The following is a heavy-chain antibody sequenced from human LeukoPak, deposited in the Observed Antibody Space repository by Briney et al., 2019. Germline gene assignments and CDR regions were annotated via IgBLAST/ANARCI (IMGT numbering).Heavy chain of an antibody. CDR3: AREPAAGKLDY. CDR1: GFTFSSNA. Sequence: GGSLRLSCAASGFTFSSNALSWVRQAPGKGLEWVSSVSDSGGSTSYADSVKGRFTISRDNSKNTLYLQMNSLRAEDTAVYYCAREPAAGKLDYWGQGTLVTVSS. CDR2: VSDSGGST. D-gene: IGHD6-13*01. J-gene: IGHJ4*02. V-gene: IGHV3-23*01.